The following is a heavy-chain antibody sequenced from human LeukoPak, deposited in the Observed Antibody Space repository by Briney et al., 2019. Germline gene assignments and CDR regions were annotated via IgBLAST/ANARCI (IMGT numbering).Heavy chain of an antibody. D-gene: IGHD3-22*01. CDR3: ASSFDYYDSSGYPY. J-gene: IGHJ4*02. V-gene: IGHV4-30-4*01. CDR2: IYYSGST. CDR1: GGPISSGDYY. Sequence: PSETLSLTCTVSGGPISSGDYYWSWIRQPPGTGLEWIGYIYYSGSTYYNPSLKSRVTISVDTSKNQFSLKLSSVTAADTAVYYCASSFDYYDSSGYPYWGQGALVTVSS.